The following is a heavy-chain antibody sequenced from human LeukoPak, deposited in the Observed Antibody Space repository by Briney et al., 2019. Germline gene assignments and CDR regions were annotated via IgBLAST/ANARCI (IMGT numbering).Heavy chain of an antibody. CDR2: IIPIFGTA. CDR3: ARRVTMIVGRGTDAFDI. Sequence: SVKVSCKASGGTFSSYAISWVRQAPGQGLEWMGGIIPIFGTANYAQTFQGRVTMTRDTSTSTVYMELSSLRSEDTAVYYCARRVTMIVGRGTDAFDIWGQGTMVTVSS. D-gene: IGHD3-22*01. V-gene: IGHV1-69*05. J-gene: IGHJ3*02. CDR1: GGTFSSYA.